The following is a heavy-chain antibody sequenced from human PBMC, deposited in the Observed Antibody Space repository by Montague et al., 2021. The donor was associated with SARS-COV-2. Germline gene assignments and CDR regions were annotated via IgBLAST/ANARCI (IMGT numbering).Heavy chain of an antibody. J-gene: IGHJ4*02. CDR2: IDWDDDK. D-gene: IGHD4-23*01. CDR3: ARSYGTTVVTRAFDY. Sequence: PALVKPTQTLTLTCTFSGFSLSTSGMCVSWIRQPPGKALEWLTLIDWDDDKYYSTSLKTRLTISKDTSKNQVVPTMTNMDPVDTATYSCARSYGTTVVTRAFDYWGQGTLVTVSS. V-gene: IGHV2-70*01. CDR1: GFSLSTSGMC.